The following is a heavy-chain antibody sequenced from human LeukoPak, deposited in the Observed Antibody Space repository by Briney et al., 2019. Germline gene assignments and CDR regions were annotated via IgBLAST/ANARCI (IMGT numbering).Heavy chain of an antibody. V-gene: IGHV4-34*01. CDR2: INHSGST. Sequence: SETLSLTCAVYGGSFSGYYWSWIRQPPGKGLEWIGEINHSGSTNYNPSLKSRVTISVDTSKNQFSLKLSSVTAADTAVYYCARGTGYWGQGTLVTVSS. CDR1: GGSFSGYY. CDR3: ARGTGY. J-gene: IGHJ4*02.